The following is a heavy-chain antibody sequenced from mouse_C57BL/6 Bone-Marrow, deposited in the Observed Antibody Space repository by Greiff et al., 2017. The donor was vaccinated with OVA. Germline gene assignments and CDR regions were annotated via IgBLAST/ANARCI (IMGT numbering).Heavy chain of an antibody. V-gene: IGHV5-6*01. J-gene: IGHJ3*01. CDR2: ISSGGSYT. CDR1: GFTFSSYG. Sequence: EVKLMESGGELVKPGASLKLSCAASGFTFSSYGMPWVRQTPDKRLEWVATISSGGSYTTYPDSVKGRFTLSRDNAKNTLYLQMSSLQSDDTAMYYCGRSGLRTLFAYWGQGTLVTVSA. CDR3: GRSGLRTLFAY. D-gene: IGHD1-1*01.